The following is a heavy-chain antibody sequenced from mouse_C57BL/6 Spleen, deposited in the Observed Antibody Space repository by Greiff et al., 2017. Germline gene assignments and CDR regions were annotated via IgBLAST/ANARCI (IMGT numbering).Heavy chain of an antibody. Sequence: VQLQQPGAELVKPGASVKMSCKASGYTFTSYWITWVKQRPGQGLEWIGDIYPGSGSTNYNEKFKSKATLTVDTSSSPAYMQLSSLTSEDSEVYYCARSADYYGSSYRYAMDYWGQGTSVTVSS. CDR2: IYPGSGST. D-gene: IGHD1-1*01. CDR3: ARSADYYGSSYRYAMDY. V-gene: IGHV1-55*01. J-gene: IGHJ4*01. CDR1: GYTFTSYW.